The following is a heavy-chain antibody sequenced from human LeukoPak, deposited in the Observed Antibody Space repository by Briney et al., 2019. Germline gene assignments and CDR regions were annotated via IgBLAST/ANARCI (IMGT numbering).Heavy chain of an antibody. Sequence: ASVKVSCKASGYIYTNYGINWVRQAPGQGLEWMGWINTYNGNTNYAPKLHGRVTMTTDTPTSTAYMELSRLRSDDTAVYYCAREGVDWNHSVYYFDYWGQGTLVTVSS. V-gene: IGHV1-18*01. J-gene: IGHJ4*02. CDR2: INTYNGNT. D-gene: IGHD1-1*01. CDR3: AREGVDWNHSVYYFDY. CDR1: GYIYTNYG.